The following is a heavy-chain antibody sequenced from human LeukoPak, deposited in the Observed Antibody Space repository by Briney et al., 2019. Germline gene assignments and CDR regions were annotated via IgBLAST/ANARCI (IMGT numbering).Heavy chain of an antibody. CDR3: ATSPSAGY. CDR2: IYSGGIT. Sequence: PGGSLRLSCAASGFIFSTYVMRWVRQAPGKGLEWVSFIYSGGITHYADSVKGRFTISRDSSKNTLFLQMNSLSAEDTAVYYCATSPSAGYWGQGTLVTVSS. J-gene: IGHJ4*02. V-gene: IGHV3-66*01. CDR1: GFIFSTYV.